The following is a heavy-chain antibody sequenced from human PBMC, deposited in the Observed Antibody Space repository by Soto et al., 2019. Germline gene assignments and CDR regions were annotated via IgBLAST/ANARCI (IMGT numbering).Heavy chain of an antibody. D-gene: IGHD1-26*01. CDR1: GFTFSSYG. V-gene: IGHV3-30*18. Sequence: TGGSLRLSCAASGFTFSSYGMHWVRQAPGKGLEWVALISYDGSNKYYVDSVKGRFTISRDNSKNTLFLQMNSLRAGDTAVYYCAKDRLRGGFLTTATTNGMDVWGQGTTVTVSS. J-gene: IGHJ6*02. CDR2: ISYDGSNK. CDR3: AKDRLRGGFLTTATTNGMDV.